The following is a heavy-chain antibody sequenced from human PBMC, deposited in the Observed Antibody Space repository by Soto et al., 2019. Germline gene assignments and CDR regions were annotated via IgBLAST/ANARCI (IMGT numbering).Heavy chain of an antibody. V-gene: IGHV3-53*01. CDR2: LYDIDGS. CDR1: GFTISGKKY. CDR3: ATWHEREHAYDV. J-gene: IGHJ3*01. D-gene: IGHD1-1*01. Sequence: DVQLVESGGGLIQHGESLRLSCAAFGFTISGKKYVAWVGQAPGKGLEWVSALYDIDGSFYADSVKGRFTTSSDSSKTTVYLQMNDLRPDDTAVYYCATWHEREHAYDVWGLGTTVTVSS.